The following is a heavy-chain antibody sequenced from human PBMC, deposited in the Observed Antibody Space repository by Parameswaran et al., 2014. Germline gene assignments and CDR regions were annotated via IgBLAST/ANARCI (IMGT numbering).Heavy chain of an antibody. CDR3: ARDSRTTSTYYYDCSGV. CDR2: ISTYNGNT. J-gene: IGHJ3*01. V-gene: IGHV1-18*01. Sequence: WVRQAPGQGLEWMGWISTYNGNTRYARKVQGRVTMTTDTSTSTAYMELRGLRSDDTAVYFCARDSRTTSTYYYDCSGVWGQGTMVTVSS. D-gene: IGHD3-22*01.